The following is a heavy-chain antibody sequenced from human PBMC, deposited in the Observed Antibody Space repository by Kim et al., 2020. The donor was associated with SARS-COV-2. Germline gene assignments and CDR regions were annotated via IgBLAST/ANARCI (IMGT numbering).Heavy chain of an antibody. V-gene: IGHV3-48*02. CDR2: ISSSSSTI. J-gene: IGHJ4*02. D-gene: IGHD3-3*01. CDR3: ARDSRRFWSGRQPFDY. Sequence: LSLTCAASGFTFSSYSMNWVRQAPGKGLEWVSYISSSSSTIYYADSVKGRFTISRDNAKNSLYLQMNSLRDEDTAVYYCARDSRRFWSGRQPFDYWGQGTLVTVSS. CDR1: GFTFSSYS.